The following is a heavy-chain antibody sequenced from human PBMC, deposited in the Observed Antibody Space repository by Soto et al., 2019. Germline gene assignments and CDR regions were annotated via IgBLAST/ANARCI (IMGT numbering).Heavy chain of an antibody. V-gene: IGHV3-30-3*01. CDR2: ISYDGSNK. CDR1: GFTFSSYA. D-gene: IGHD6-19*01. J-gene: IGHJ4*02. Sequence: QVQLVESGGGVVQPGRSLRLSCAASGFTFSSYAMHWVRQAPGKGLEWVAVISYDGSNKYYADSVKGRFTISRDNSKNTRELQMNSLRAEDTAVYYCARDRSSGWSVDYWGQGTLVTVSS. CDR3: ARDRSSGWSVDY.